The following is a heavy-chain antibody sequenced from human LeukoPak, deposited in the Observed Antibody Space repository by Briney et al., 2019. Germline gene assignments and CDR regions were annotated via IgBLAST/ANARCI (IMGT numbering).Heavy chain of an antibody. CDR1: GYTFTSYD. D-gene: IGHD3-3*01. Sequence: ASVKVSCKASGYTFTSYDINWVRQATEQGLEWMGWMNPNSGNTGYAQKFQGRVTITADESTSTAYMELSSLRSEDTAVYYCASGYPYDFWSGYTFDYWGQGTLVTVSS. CDR2: MNPNSGNT. V-gene: IGHV1-8*01. J-gene: IGHJ4*02. CDR3: ASGYPYDFWSGYTFDY.